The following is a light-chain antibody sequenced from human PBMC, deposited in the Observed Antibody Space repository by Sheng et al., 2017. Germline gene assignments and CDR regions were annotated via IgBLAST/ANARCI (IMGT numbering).Light chain of an antibody. CDR3: QQADSFPWT. V-gene: IGKV3-20*01. J-gene: IGKJ1*01. CDR2: GAS. Sequence: EVVLTQSPGTLSLSPGERATVSCRASQSVSSNHLAWYQQRPGQAPRLLIYGASTRATGIPDRFSGDGSGTDFTLTISSLHPEDFATYFCQQADSFPWTFGQGTKVEIK. CDR1: QSVSSNH.